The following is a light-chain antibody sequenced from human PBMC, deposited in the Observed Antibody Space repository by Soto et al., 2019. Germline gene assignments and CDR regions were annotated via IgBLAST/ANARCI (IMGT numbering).Light chain of an antibody. CDR2: DAT. J-gene: IGKJ4*01. V-gene: IGKV1-33*01. CDR3: QQYDNVPV. CDR1: QDIRNH. Sequence: DIQMTQSPSSLSASVGDRVTITCRASQDIRNHLNWYQQRPGRPPKRLIYDATYLQTGVPSRFSGSGSGTDFTFTVSSLQPEDFATYYCQQYDNVPVFGGGTKVELK.